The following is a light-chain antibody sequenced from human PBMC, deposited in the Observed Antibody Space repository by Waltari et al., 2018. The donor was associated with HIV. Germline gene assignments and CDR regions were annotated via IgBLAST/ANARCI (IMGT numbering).Light chain of an antibody. CDR2: DAY. J-gene: IGKJ5*01. V-gene: IGKV1-33*01. Sequence: DIQMNQSPSSLSASVGDRVTITCQASQDINKYLNWYQQKPGKAPDLLIYDAYNLKTGVPSRFSGSGSGTDFTLTISSLQPEDLATYFCQQYDNLPSITFGQGTRVEIK. CDR1: QDINKY. CDR3: QQYDNLPSIT.